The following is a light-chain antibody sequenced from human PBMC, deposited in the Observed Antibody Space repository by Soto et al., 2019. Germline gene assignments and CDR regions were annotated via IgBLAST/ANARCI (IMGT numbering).Light chain of an antibody. Sequence: EIVMTQSPATLSVSPGERATLSCRASQSVSSNLAWYLQKPGQAPRLLIYGASTRATDIPARFSGSGSGTDFTLTINSLQSEDFAIYYCQQYNNWPRTFGQGTKVEIK. CDR3: QQYNNWPRT. V-gene: IGKV3-15*01. CDR1: QSVSSN. J-gene: IGKJ1*01. CDR2: GAS.